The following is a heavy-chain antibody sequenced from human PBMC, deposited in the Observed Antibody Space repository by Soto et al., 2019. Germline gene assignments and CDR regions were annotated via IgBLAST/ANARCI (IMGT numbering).Heavy chain of an antibody. CDR1: GYTFTSYY. J-gene: IGHJ6*02. CDR2: INPSGDST. V-gene: IGHV1-46*01. CDR3: ARADYDYGMDV. Sequence: QVQLVQSGAEVKKPGASVKVSCKASGYTFTSYYMHWVRQAPGQGLEWMGIINPSGDSTSYAKKFQGRVTMTRDTSTSTVYMELSSLRSEDTAVYYCARADYDYGMDVWGQGTTVTVSS.